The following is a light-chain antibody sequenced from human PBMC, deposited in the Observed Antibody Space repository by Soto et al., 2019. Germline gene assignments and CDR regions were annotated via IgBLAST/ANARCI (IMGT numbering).Light chain of an antibody. J-gene: IGLJ3*02. CDR3: QVWASSTGV. CDR2: YDN. Sequence: SYELTQPPSVSVAPGETASITCGGDNIGSRDVHWYQQKPGQAPVVVIYYDNDRPSGIPDRFSGYNSGNTATLTISRVEAGDEADYYCQVWASSTGVFGGGTKLTVL. V-gene: IGLV3-21*04. CDR1: NIGSRD.